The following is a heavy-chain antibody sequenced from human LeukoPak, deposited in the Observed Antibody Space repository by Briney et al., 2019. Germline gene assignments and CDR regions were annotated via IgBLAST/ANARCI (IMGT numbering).Heavy chain of an antibody. J-gene: IGHJ6*04. CDR3: ARVVTMVRGVIITVPDYGMDV. Sequence: PSQTLSLTCTVSGGSISSGDYYWSWIRQPPGKGLGWIVYIYYSGSTYYNPSLSSRVTISVDTSKNQFSLKLSSVTAADTAVYYCARVVTMVRGVIITVPDYGMDVWGKGTTVTVSS. CDR2: IYYSGST. D-gene: IGHD3-10*01. V-gene: IGHV4-30-4*01. CDR1: GGSISSGDYY.